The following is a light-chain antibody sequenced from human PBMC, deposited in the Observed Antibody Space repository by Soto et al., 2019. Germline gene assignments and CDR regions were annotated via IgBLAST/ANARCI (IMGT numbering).Light chain of an antibody. V-gene: IGKV1-16*01. Sequence: DIQMTQSPSSLSASVGDRVTSTCRASQGITNFLAWFQQKPGKAPKLXIYAASTLQSGVPSRFSGSGSGTDLTLTISCLQSEDCETYYCQQYYSYPWTFGQGTKVEIK. J-gene: IGKJ1*01. CDR2: AAS. CDR1: QGITNF. CDR3: QQYYSYPWT.